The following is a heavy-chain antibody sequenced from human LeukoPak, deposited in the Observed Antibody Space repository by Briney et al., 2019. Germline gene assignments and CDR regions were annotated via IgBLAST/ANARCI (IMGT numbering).Heavy chain of an antibody. J-gene: IGHJ4*02. CDR2: IHHSGST. CDR3: GSLATPGLYFDY. D-gene: IGHD6-6*01. CDR1: GVSIRSDIYY. Sequence: SETLSLTCTVSGVSIRSDIYYWSWIRQHPGKGLEWIGYIHHSGSTFYNPSLKSRITISVDTSKYQFSLRLRSVTAADTAVYYCGSLATPGLYFDYWGLGTLVTVSS. V-gene: IGHV4-31*03.